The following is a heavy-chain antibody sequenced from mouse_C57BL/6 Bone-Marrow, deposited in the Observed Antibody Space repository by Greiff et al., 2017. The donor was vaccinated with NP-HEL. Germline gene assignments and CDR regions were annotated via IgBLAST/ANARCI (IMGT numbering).Heavy chain of an antibody. CDR2: INPSTGGT. J-gene: IGHJ1*03. CDR1: GYSFTGYY. D-gene: IGHD1-1*01. CDR3: ARGYYYGSSYEGYWYFDV. Sequence: VQLQQSGPELVKPGASVKISCKASGYSFTGYYMNWVKQSPEKSLEWIGEINPSTGGTTYNQKFKAKATLTVDKSSSTAYMQLKSLTSEDSAVDYCARGYYYGSSYEGYWYFDVWGTGTTVTVSS. V-gene: IGHV1-42*01.